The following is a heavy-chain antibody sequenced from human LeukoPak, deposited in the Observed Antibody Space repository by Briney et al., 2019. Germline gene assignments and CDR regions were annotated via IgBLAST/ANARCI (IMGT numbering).Heavy chain of an antibody. V-gene: IGHV4-34*01. Sequence: ETLSLTCAVYGGSFSGYYWSWIRQPPGRGLEWIGEINHRGSTNNNPSLKSRVTISVDTSKNQFSLKLSSVTAADTGVYYCARAGWAIVATSFDYWGQGTLVTVSS. J-gene: IGHJ4*02. D-gene: IGHD5-12*01. CDR3: ARAGWAIVATSFDY. CDR1: GGSFSGYY. CDR2: INHRGST.